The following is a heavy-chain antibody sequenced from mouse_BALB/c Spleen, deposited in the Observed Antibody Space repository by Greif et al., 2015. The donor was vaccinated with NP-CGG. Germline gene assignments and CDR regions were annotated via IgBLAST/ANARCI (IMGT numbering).Heavy chain of an antibody. CDR2: ISSGGSYT. CDR1: GFTFSSYA. CDR3: AGPVYCDYDAWSAC. J-gene: IGHJ3*01. D-gene: IGHD2-4*01. V-gene: IGHV5-9-3*01. Sequence: EVQGVESGGGLVKPGGSLKLSCAASGFTFSSYAMSWVRQTPEKRLEWVATISSGGSYTYYPDSVKGRFTISRDNAKNTLYLQMSSLRSEDTAMYYCAGPVYCDYDAWSACWGQGTLVTVSA.